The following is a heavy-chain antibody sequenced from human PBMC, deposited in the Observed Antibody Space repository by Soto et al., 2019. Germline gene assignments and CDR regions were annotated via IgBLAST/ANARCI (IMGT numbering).Heavy chain of an antibody. CDR3: ARDKDRQQLGGNYYYGIDV. CDR1: GGTFGNSA. D-gene: IGHD3-3*02. V-gene: IGHV1-69*12. CDR2: IIPIFRTP. J-gene: IGHJ6*02. Sequence: QVQLVQSGAEVKKPGSSVTVSCKASGGTFGNSAVSWVRQAPGQGLEWMGGIIPIFRTPDYAQKFQGRVTITADESTSTVYTELTSLRSEDTAVYYCARDKDRQQLGGNYYYGIDVWGQGTTVTVSS.